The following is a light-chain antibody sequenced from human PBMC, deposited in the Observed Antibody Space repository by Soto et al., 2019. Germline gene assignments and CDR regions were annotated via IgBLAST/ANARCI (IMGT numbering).Light chain of an antibody. V-gene: IGKV1-8*01. CDR3: QQYCSYRRT. Sequence: AIRMTQSPSSFSASTGDRVTITCRASQGISSYLAWYQQKPGKAPKLLIYAASTLQSGVPARFSGSGSGTDFTLTISCQQSEDFATYYCQQYCSYRRTFGGVTKVGIK. CDR1: QGISSY. J-gene: IGKJ4*01. CDR2: AAS.